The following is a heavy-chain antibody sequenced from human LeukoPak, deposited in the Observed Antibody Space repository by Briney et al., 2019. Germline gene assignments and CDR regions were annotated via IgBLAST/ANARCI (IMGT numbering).Heavy chain of an antibody. J-gene: IGHJ5*02. CDR1: GGSVSSGSYY. CDR2: IYYSGST. V-gene: IGHV4-61*01. D-gene: IGHD3-10*01. Sequence: PETLSLTCTVSGGSVSSGSYYWSWIRQPPGKGLEWIGYIYYSGSTNYNPSLKSRVTISVDTSKNQFSLKLSSVTAADTAVYYCARAHRSAKMLDPWGQGTLVTVSS. CDR3: ARAHRSAKMLDP.